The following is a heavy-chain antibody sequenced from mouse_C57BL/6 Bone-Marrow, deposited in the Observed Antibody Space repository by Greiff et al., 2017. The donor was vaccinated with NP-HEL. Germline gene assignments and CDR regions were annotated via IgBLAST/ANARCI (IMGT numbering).Heavy chain of an antibody. J-gene: IGHJ3*01. Sequence: EVQLVESGGGLVKPGGSLKLSCAASGFTFSSYAMSWVRQTPEKRLEWVATISDGGSYTYYPDNVKGRFTISRDNAKNNLYLQMSHLKSEDTAMYYCARDYYSNYPFAYWGQGTLVTVSA. D-gene: IGHD2-5*01. CDR2: ISDGGSYT. V-gene: IGHV5-4*01. CDR1: GFTFSSYA. CDR3: ARDYYSNYPFAY.